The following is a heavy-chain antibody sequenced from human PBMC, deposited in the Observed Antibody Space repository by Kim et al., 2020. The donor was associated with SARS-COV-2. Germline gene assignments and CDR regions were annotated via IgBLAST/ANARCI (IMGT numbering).Heavy chain of an antibody. Sequence: SETLSLTCTVSGGSISSSSYYWGWIRQPPGKGLEWIGSIYYSGSTYYNPSLKSRVTISVDTSKNQFSLKLSSVTAADTAVYYCARHYYYDSSGYYYSPEVFSYWGQGTLVTVSS. CDR2: IYYSGST. D-gene: IGHD3-22*01. J-gene: IGHJ4*02. CDR1: GGSISSSSYY. V-gene: IGHV4-39*01. CDR3: ARHYYYDSSGYYYSPEVFSY.